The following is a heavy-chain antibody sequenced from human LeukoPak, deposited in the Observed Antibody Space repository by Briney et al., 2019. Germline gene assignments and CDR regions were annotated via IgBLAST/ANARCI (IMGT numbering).Heavy chain of an antibody. CDR1: GFTVSSNY. J-gene: IGHJ6*02. CDR3: ARDPLSNYGTYYYYYYGMDV. V-gene: IGHV3-66*01. Sequence: GGSLRLSCAASGFTVSSNYMSWVRQAPGKGLEWVSVLYSGGSTYYADSVKGRFTISRDNSRNTLYLQMSSLRAEDTAVYYCARDPLSNYGTYYYYYYGMDVWGQGTTVTVSS. D-gene: IGHD4-11*01. CDR2: LYSGGST.